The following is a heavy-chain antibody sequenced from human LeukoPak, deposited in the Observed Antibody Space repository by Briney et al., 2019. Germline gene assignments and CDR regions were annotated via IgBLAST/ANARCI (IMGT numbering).Heavy chain of an antibody. D-gene: IGHD1-1*01. CDR3: AREPGGNDDEDLDY. J-gene: IGHJ4*02. CDR2: IIPIFGTA. Sequence: ASVKVSCKASGGTFSGYAISWVRQAPGQGLEWMGGIIPIFGTANYAQKFQGKVTITPDESTSTAYMELSSVRSEDTAVYYCAREPGGNDDEDLDYWGQGTLVTVSS. CDR1: GGTFSGYA. V-gene: IGHV1-69*01.